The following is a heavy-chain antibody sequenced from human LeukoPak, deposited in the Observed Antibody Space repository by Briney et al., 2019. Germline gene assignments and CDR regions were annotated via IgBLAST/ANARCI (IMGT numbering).Heavy chain of an antibody. D-gene: IGHD3-22*01. CDR2: IIPIFGTA. Sequence: SVKVSCKASGGTFSSYAISWVRQAPGQGLEWMGGIIPIFGTANYAQKFQGRVTITADESTSTAYMELRSLRSDDTAVYYCARATVRPLTYYYDSSGYYNWFDPWGQGTLVTVSS. CDR3: ARATVRPLTYYYDSSGYYNWFDP. CDR1: GGTFSSYA. V-gene: IGHV1-69*13. J-gene: IGHJ5*02.